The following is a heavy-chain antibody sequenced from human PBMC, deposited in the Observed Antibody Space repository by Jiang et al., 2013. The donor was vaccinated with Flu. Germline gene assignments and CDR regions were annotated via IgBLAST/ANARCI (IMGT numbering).Heavy chain of an antibody. V-gene: IGHV1-46*01. Sequence: GAEVKKPGASVMLSCKASGYTFSNNFMHWVRQAPGQGLEWVGQINPSGTSTRCAQKFRGRVTMVKDTSTSTVYMNLNSLTSEDTAVYYCAKDSTDYSPDYWGRGTLVTVSS. CDR2: INPSGTST. J-gene: IGHJ4*01. D-gene: IGHD4-11*01. CDR3: AKDSTDYSPDY. CDR1: GYTFSNNF.